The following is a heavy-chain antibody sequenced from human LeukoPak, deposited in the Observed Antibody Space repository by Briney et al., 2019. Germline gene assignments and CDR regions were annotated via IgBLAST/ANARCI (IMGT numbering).Heavy chain of an antibody. J-gene: IGHJ4*02. CDR2: IIPILGIA. D-gene: IGHD5-18*01. CDR3: ARELRHSYGYIDY. CDR1: GGTFSSYA. Sequence: SVKVSCKASGGTFSSYAIIWVRQAPGQGLEWMGRIIPILGIANYAQKFQGRVTITADKSTSTAYMELSSLRSEDTAVYYCARELRHSYGYIDYWGQGTLVTVSS. V-gene: IGHV1-69*04.